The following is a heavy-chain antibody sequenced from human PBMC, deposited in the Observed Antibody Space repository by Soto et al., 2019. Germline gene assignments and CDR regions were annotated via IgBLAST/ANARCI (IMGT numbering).Heavy chain of an antibody. CDR2: IYSGGGT. D-gene: IGHD1-26*01. V-gene: IGHV3-66*01. CDR3: AKEMGARKPFDY. CDR1: GFTVSRNY. Sequence: GGSLRLSCAASGFTVSRNYMSWVRQAPGKGLEWVSVIYSGGGTYYADSVKGRFAISRDNSENTLYLQMNNLRVEDTALYYCAKEMGARKPFDYWGQGNLVTVSS. J-gene: IGHJ4*02.